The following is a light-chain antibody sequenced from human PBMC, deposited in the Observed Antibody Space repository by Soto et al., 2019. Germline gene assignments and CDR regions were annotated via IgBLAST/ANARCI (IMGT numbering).Light chain of an antibody. CDR1: QTVRNNY. V-gene: IGKV3-20*01. Sequence: ETMLTQSPGTLSLPPGERATLSCRASQTVRNNYLAWYQQKPGQAPWLLIYDASSRATGIPDRFSGGGSGTDFTLTISRLEPEDFAVYYCQQFSSYPLTFGGRAKVDIK. CDR3: QQFSSYPLT. J-gene: IGKJ4*01. CDR2: DAS.